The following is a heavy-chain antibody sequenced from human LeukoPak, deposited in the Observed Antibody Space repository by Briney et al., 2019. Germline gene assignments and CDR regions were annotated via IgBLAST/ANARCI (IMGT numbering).Heavy chain of an antibody. V-gene: IGHV3-48*03. Sequence: GGSLRLSCAAAGLTFSSYEMYWVRQAPGKGLEWVSYISGSGETIYYADSVKGRFTISRDNANKSLYLRMSSLRVEDTAIYYCIPPAAGLRRTISTEYFQHWGQGALATVSS. CDR1: GLTFSSYE. CDR3: IPPAAGLRRTISTEYFQH. J-gene: IGHJ1*01. D-gene: IGHD6-13*01. CDR2: ISGSGETI.